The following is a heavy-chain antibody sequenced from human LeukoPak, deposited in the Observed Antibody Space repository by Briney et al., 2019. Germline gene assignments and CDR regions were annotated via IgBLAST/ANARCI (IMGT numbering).Heavy chain of an antibody. CDR1: GFTFSSYA. D-gene: IGHD6-13*01. J-gene: IGHJ3*02. CDR2: ISGSGGST. V-gene: IGHV3-23*01. CDR3: ANVGYSTTWYGAFDI. Sequence: GGSLRLSCAASGFTFSSYAMGWVRQAPGKGLEWVSAISGSGGSTYYADSVKGRFTISRDNSKNTLYLQMNSLRAEDTAVYYCANVGYSTTWYGAFDIWGQGTMVTVSS.